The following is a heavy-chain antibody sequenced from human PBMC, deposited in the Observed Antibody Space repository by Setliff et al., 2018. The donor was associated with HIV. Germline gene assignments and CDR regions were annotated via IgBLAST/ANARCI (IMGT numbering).Heavy chain of an antibody. J-gene: IGHJ4*02. Sequence: GSLRLSCTASGFTFSSYSMNWVRQAPGRGLEWVAVIWYDGSNKYYADSVKGRFTISRDNSKNTLFLQMNSLRSEDTAVYYCAKEDQRVTSVDYWGQGTPVTVSS. CDR2: IWYDGSNK. CDR1: GFTFSSYS. CDR3: AKEDQRVTSVDY. V-gene: IGHV3-30*02. D-gene: IGHD2-2*01.